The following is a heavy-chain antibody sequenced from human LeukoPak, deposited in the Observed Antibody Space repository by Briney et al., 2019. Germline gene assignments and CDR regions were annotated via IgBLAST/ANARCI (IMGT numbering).Heavy chain of an antibody. V-gene: IGHV3-30*18. D-gene: IGHD4-17*01. J-gene: IGHJ4*02. CDR3: ANLDYGDYYDY. CDR1: GFTFSSYG. Sequence: GGSLSLSCAASGFTFSSYGMHWVRQAPGKGLEWVAVISYDGSNKYYADSVKGRFTISRDNSKNTLYLQMNSLRAEDTAVYYCANLDYGDYYDYWGQGTLVTVSS. CDR2: ISYDGSNK.